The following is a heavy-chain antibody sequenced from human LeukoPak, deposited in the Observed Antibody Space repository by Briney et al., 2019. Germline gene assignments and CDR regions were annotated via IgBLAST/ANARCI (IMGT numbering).Heavy chain of an antibody. CDR2: ISPNTGGT. CDR1: GYTFTAYY. CDR3: ARDWGLSGSYYGFSDY. J-gene: IGHJ4*02. D-gene: IGHD3-10*01. Sequence: ASVKVSCKASGYTFTAYYIHWVRLAPGQGLEWMGWISPNTGGTNYAQTFQGRVTMTRDTSISTAYMDLSRQTSDDTAVYYCARDWGLSGSYYGFSDYWGQGTLVTVSS. V-gene: IGHV1-2*02.